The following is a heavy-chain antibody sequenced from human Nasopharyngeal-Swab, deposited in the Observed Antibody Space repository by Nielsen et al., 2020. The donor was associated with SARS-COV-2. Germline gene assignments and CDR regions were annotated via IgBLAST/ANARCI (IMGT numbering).Heavy chain of an antibody. J-gene: IGHJ4*02. CDR1: GGSISSYY. D-gene: IGHD6-13*01. CDR3: AGAYSSSWLHY. Sequence: SETLSLTCSVSGGSISSYYWSWIRQSPRKGLEWIGYIYYTGITYYNPSLKSRVTISVDTSKNQFSLRLSSVTAADTAVYYCAGAYSSSWLHYWGQGTLVTVSS. V-gene: IGHV4-59*13. CDR2: IYYTGIT.